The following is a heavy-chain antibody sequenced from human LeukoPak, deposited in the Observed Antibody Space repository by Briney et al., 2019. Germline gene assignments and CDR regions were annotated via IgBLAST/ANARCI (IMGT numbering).Heavy chain of an antibody. CDR2: ISGSGGST. J-gene: IGHJ4*02. Sequence: GGSLRLSCAASGFTFSSYAMSWVRQAPGKGLEWVSAISGSGGSTYYADSVKGRFTISRDNSKNTLYLQMNSLRAEDTAVYYCAKDFLSDYGDYYFDYWDQGTLVTVSS. V-gene: IGHV3-23*01. CDR1: GFTFSSYA. D-gene: IGHD4-17*01. CDR3: AKDFLSDYGDYYFDY.